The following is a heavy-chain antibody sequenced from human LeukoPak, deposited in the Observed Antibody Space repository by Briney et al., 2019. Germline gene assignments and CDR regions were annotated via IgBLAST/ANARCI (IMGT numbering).Heavy chain of an antibody. D-gene: IGHD3-10*02. Sequence: GGSLRLSCAASGFTFSSYSMNWVRQAPGKGLEWASYISSSGSTIYYADSVKGRFTISRDNAKNSLYLQMNSLRAEDTAVYYCAELGITMIGGVWGEGTTVTISS. CDR2: ISSSGSTI. CDR1: GFTFSSYS. V-gene: IGHV3-48*04. J-gene: IGHJ6*04. CDR3: AELGITMIGGV.